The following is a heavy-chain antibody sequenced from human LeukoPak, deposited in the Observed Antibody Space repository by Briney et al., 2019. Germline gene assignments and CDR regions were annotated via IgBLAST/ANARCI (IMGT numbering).Heavy chain of an antibody. J-gene: IGHJ4*02. CDR3: ARERDGYNRAFDY. V-gene: IGHV3-53*01. CDR2: IYSGGSA. D-gene: IGHD5-24*01. Sequence: GGSLRLSCAASGFTVTSNYMSWVRQAPGKGPEWVSVIYSGGSAYYADSVKGRFTISRDNSKNTLYLQMNSLRAEDTAVYYCARERDGYNRAFDYWGQGTLVTVSS. CDR1: GFTVTSNY.